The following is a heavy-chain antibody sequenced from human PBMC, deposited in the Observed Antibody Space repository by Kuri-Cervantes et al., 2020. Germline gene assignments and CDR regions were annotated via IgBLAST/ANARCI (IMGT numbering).Heavy chain of an antibody. CDR3: AREDGSSSVAFDI. D-gene: IGHD6-6*01. CDR1: GYTFTGYY. V-gene: IGHV1-69*13. CDR2: IIPIFGTA. J-gene: IGHJ3*02. Sequence: SVKVSCKASGYTFTGYYMHWVRQAPGQGLEWMGGIIPIFGTANYAQKFQGRVTITADESTSTAYMELSSLRSEVTAVYYCAREDGSSSVAFDIWGQGTMVTVSS.